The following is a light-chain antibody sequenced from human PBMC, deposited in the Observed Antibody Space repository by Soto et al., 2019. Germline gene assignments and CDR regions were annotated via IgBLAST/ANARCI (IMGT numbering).Light chain of an antibody. CDR3: QSYDSSLSGHV. V-gene: IGLV1-40*01. Sequence: QTVVTQPPSVSGAPGQRVTISCTGSSSNIGAGYDIHWYQQLPETAPKLLIYGNNNRPSGVPDRFSGSKSGTSASLAITGLQAEDEADYYCQSYDSSLSGHVFGTGTQLTVL. CDR2: GNN. J-gene: IGLJ1*01. CDR1: SSNIGAGYD.